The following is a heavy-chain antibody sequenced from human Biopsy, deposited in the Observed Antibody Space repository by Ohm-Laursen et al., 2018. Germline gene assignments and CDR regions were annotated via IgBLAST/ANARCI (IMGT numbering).Heavy chain of an antibody. CDR2: VYYTGST. Sequence: SDTLSLTWTVSGDSISSYYWSWIRQPPGKGLEWIGYVYYTGSTDHNPPLQSRVTISVDTSKNHFSLRLRSVTPADTAIYCARDRGYYSDRTVPGYFDLWGRGTLVTVSS. CDR1: GDSISSYY. V-gene: IGHV4-59*01. CDR3: ARDRGYYSDRTVPGYFDL. D-gene: IGHD3-22*01. J-gene: IGHJ2*01.